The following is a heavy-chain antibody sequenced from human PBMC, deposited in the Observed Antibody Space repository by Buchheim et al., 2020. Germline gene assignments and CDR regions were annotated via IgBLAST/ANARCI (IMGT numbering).Heavy chain of an antibody. CDR1: GYTLRNYA. J-gene: IGHJ2*01. D-gene: IGHD6-6*01. CDR3: ARKRGGTSSDWYFDF. CDR2: INTDTGNP. Sequence: QVQLVQSGSELKEPGASVRVSCKASGYTLRNYAMNWVRQAPGQGLEWMGWINTDTGNPTYAQGFTGRFVFSLDTSVSPASLQISSLKAEDTAFYYCARKRGGTSSDWYFDFWGRGTL. V-gene: IGHV7-4-1*02.